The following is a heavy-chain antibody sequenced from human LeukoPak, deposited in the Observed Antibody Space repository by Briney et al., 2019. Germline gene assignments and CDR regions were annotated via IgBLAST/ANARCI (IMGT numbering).Heavy chain of an antibody. CDR3: ARGGRYCSGGSCYSGNWFDP. Sequence: PSETLSLTCTVSGGSISSSSYYWGWIRQPPGKGLEWIGSIYYSGSTNYNPSLKSRVTISVDTSKNQFSLKLSSVTAADTAVYYCARGGRYCSGGSCYSGNWFDPWGQGTLVTVSS. V-gene: IGHV4-39*07. J-gene: IGHJ5*02. D-gene: IGHD2-15*01. CDR1: GGSISSSSYY. CDR2: IYYSGST.